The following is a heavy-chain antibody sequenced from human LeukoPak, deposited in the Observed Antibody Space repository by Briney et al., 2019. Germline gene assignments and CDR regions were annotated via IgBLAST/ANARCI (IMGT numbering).Heavy chain of an antibody. CDR2: IKQDGSEK. CDR3: ARDVRGSVTSYFYYYMDV. V-gene: IGHV3-7*01. D-gene: IGHD6-6*01. CDR1: GFTFSSYW. Sequence: PGGSLRLSCAAPGFTFSSYWMSWVRQAPGKGREWVANIKQDGSEKYSVDSVKGRFTISRDNAKNSLYLQMNSLRTEDTAVYYCARDVRGSVTSYFYYYMDVWGKGTTVTVSS. J-gene: IGHJ6*03.